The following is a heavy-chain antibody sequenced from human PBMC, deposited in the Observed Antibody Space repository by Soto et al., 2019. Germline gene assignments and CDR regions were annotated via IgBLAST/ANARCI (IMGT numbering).Heavy chain of an antibody. CDR2: IKSKTDGGTT. Sequence: GGSLRLSCAASGFTFSNAWMNWVRQAPGKGLEWVGRIKSKTDGGTTDYAAPVKGRFTISRDDSKNTLYLQMNSLKTEDTAVYYCTTSQNHDYGDYDYAFDIWGQGTMVTVSS. V-gene: IGHV3-15*07. CDR1: GFTFSNAW. CDR3: TTSQNHDYGDYDYAFDI. J-gene: IGHJ3*02. D-gene: IGHD4-17*01.